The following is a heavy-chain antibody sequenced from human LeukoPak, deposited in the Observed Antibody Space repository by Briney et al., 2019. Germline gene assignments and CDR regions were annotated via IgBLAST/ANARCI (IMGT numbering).Heavy chain of an antibody. Sequence: ASVKVSCKASGYTFTSNYIHWVRQAPGQGLEWMGMIYPRDGSTSYAQKFQGRVTMTTDTSTSTAYMELRSLRSDDTAMYYCARDLRSHLRCSGYWGQGTLVTVSS. J-gene: IGHJ4*02. CDR1: GYTFTSNY. V-gene: IGHV1-46*01. CDR2: IYPRDGST. CDR3: ARDLRSHLRCSGY. D-gene: IGHD4-17*01.